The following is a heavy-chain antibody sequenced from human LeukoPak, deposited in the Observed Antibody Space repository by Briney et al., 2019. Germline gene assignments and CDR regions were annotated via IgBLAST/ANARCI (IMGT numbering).Heavy chain of an antibody. CDR3: ARVSGYSGYAPLDS. Sequence: PSETLSLTCVVYGGSFSGYYWSWVRQPPGKGLEWIGEINDSGSSNYNPSLKSRVTISVDTSKNQFSLKLSSVTAADTAVYYCARVSGYSGYAPLDSWGQGTLVTVSS. V-gene: IGHV4-34*01. D-gene: IGHD5-12*01. CDR2: INDSGSS. J-gene: IGHJ4*02. CDR1: GGSFSGYY.